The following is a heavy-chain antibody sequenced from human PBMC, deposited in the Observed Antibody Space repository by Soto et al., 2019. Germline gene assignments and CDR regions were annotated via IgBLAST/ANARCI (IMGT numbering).Heavy chain of an antibody. CDR2: IYYSGST. J-gene: IGHJ3*02. Sequence: QVQLQESGPGLVKPSQTLSLTCTVSGGSISSGDYYWSWIRQPPGKGLEWIGYIYYSGSTYYNPSLKSRVTXXVXTXXNQFSLQLSSVTAADTAVYYCARDPWGSDTNAFDIWGQGTMVTVSS. D-gene: IGHD1-26*01. CDR1: GGSISSGDYY. V-gene: IGHV4-30-4*01. CDR3: ARDPWGSDTNAFDI.